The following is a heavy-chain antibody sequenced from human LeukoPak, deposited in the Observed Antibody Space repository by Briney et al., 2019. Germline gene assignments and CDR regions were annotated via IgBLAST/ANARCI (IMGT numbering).Heavy chain of an antibody. D-gene: IGHD2-21*01. CDR1: GFTFTNYA. V-gene: IGHV3-23*01. J-gene: IGHJ5*01. Sequence: PGGSLRLSCAASGFTFTNYAMSWVRQAAGKGLEWVSLISATGGGAYYADSVKGRFTISRDNSKNTLYLQINRLRAEDTAIYYCAKQNCGGDCLGWFDSWGQGTLVTVSS. CDR2: ISATGGGA. CDR3: AKQNCGGDCLGWFDS.